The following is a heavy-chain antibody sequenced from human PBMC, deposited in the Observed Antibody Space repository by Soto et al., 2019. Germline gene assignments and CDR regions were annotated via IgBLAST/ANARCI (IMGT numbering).Heavy chain of an antibody. CDR2: INHSGST. Sequence: ASETLSLTCAVYGGSFSGYYWSWIRQPPGKGLEWIGEINHSGSTNYNPSLKSRVTISVDTSKNQFSLKLSSVTAADTAVYYCAGRIAAAGLDLDYWGQGTLVTVSS. V-gene: IGHV4-34*01. J-gene: IGHJ4*02. CDR1: GGSFSGYY. CDR3: AGRIAAAGLDLDY. D-gene: IGHD6-13*01.